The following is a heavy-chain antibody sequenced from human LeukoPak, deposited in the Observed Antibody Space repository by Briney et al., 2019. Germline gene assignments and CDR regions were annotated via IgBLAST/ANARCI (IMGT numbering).Heavy chain of an antibody. Sequence: GASVKVSCKASGYTFTGYYMHWVRQAPGQGLEWTGWINPNSGGTNYAQKFQGRVTMTRDTSISTAYMELSRLRSDDTAVYYCARSLEQQLVEWFDPWGQGTLVTVSS. CDR1: GYTFTGYY. CDR2: INPNSGGT. D-gene: IGHD6-13*01. V-gene: IGHV1-2*02. J-gene: IGHJ5*02. CDR3: ARSLEQQLVEWFDP.